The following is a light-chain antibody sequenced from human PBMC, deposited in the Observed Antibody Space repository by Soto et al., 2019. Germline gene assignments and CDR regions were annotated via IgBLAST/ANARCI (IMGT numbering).Light chain of an antibody. CDR2: GAS. J-gene: IGKJ5*01. CDR3: QQYYDWPIT. Sequence: EIVMTQSPATLSVSPGERDPLSCRASQSVSSNLAWYQQKPGQAPRLLIYGASTRATGIPARFSGSGSGTEFTLTISSLQSEDFAVYYCQQYYDWPITFGQGTRLEIK. V-gene: IGKV3-15*01. CDR1: QSVSSN.